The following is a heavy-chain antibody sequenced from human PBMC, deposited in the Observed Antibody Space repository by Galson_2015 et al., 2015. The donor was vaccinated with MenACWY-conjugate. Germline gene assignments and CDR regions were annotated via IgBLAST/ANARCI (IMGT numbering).Heavy chain of an antibody. CDR3: ARGVTRTSGTINWYFDF. CDR2: TYYRPRWHN. J-gene: IGHJ2*01. CDR1: GDSVPSHSAA. D-gene: IGHD6-13*01. V-gene: IGHV6-1*01. Sequence: CAISGDSVPSHSAAWTWIRQSPSRGLEWLGRTYYRPRWHNDYAVSVKSRITINPDTSRNQLSLQLSSVTPEDTAVYYCARGVTRTSGTINWYFDFWGRGTLVPVSS.